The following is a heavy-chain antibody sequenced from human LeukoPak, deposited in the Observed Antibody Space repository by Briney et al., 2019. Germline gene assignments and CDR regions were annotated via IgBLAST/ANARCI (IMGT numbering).Heavy chain of an antibody. CDR1: GFTFSDYY. D-gene: IGHD5-12*01. V-gene: IGHV3-11*04. CDR3: ARDRPAESWWWLRFPYYFDY. Sequence: GGSLRLSCAASGFTFSDYYMSWIRQAPGKGLEWVSYISSSGSTIYYADSVKGRFTISRDNAKNSLYLQMNSLRAEDTAVYYCARDRPAESWWWLRFPYYFDYWGQGTLVTVSS. J-gene: IGHJ4*02. CDR2: ISSSGSTI.